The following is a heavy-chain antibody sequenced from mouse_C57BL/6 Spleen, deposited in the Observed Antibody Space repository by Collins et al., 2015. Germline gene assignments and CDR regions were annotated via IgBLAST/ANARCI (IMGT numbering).Heavy chain of an antibody. CDR1: GFTFTDYY. CDR2: IRNKANGYTT. J-gene: IGHJ2*01. V-gene: IGHV7-3*02. CDR3: ARENYYFDY. Sequence: EVKLVESGGGLVQPGGSLRLSCATSGFTFTDYYMSWVRQPPGKALEWLGFIRNKANGYTTEYSASVKGRFTISRDNSQSILYLQMSTLRAEDSATYYCARENYYFDYWGQGTTLTVSS.